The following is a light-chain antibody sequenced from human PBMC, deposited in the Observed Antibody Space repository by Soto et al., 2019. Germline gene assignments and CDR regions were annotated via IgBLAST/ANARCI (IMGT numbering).Light chain of an antibody. CDR1: SSNIGAGYD. V-gene: IGLV1-40*01. Sequence: QSVLTQPPSVSGAPGQRVTISCTGSSSNIGAGYDVHWYQQLPGTAPKLLIYGNSNRPSGVPDRFSGSKSGTSASLAITGLQAEDEADYYCQSYDSSLRAYVVFGGGTKVTV. CDR3: QSYDSSLRAYVV. CDR2: GNS. J-gene: IGLJ2*01.